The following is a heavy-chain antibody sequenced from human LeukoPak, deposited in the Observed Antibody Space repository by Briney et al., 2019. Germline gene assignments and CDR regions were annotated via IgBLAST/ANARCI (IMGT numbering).Heavy chain of an antibody. CDR1: GFTFSSYA. V-gene: IGHV3-23*01. Sequence: GGSLRLSCAASGFTFSSYAMSWVRQAPGKGLEWVSAISGSGGSTYYADSVKGRFTISRDNSKNTLYLQMNSLRAEDTAVYYCAKEPLIDRGYSYGQPLDVWGKGTTVTVSS. D-gene: IGHD5-18*01. J-gene: IGHJ6*04. CDR3: AKEPLIDRGYSYGQPLDV. CDR2: ISGSGGST.